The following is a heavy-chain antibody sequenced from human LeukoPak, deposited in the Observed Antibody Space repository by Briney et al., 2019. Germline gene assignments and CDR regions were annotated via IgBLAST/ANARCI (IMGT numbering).Heavy chain of an antibody. J-gene: IGHJ3*02. D-gene: IGHD3-3*01. Sequence: ASVKVSCKASGYTFTGYYMHWVRQAPGQGLEWMGWINPNSGGTNYAQKFQGRVTMTRDTSISTAYMELSRLRSDDTAVYYCARLYPLGFLEWLSSHAFDIWGQGTMVTVSS. CDR1: GYTFTGYY. V-gene: IGHV1-2*02. CDR2: INPNSGGT. CDR3: ARLYPLGFLEWLSSHAFDI.